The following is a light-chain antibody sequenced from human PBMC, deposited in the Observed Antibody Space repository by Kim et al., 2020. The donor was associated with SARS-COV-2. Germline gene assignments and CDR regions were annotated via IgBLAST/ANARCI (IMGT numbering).Light chain of an antibody. CDR3: QQYNSYPST. Sequence: DIQMTQSPSTLSASVGDRVTITCRASQTISSWLAWYQQQPGKAPKLLIYETSTLESGVPSRVSGSGSGTEFTLTISSLQPDDFATYYCQQYNSYPSTFGQGTKLEIK. V-gene: IGKV1-5*03. J-gene: IGKJ2*01. CDR2: ETS. CDR1: QTISSW.